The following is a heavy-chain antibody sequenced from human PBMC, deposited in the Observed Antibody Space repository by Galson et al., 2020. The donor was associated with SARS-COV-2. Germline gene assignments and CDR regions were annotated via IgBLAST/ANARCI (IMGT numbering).Heavy chain of an antibody. CDR1: GFTFNKYA. J-gene: IGHJ4*02. Sequence: GESLKISCAASGFTFNKYALHWVRQAPGKGLEWVTVISFDGSNKYYVDSVKGRFTVSRDNSRDRVFLQMNNLRTDDTAIYFCARERFDYWGQGTMVTVSS. CDR2: ISFDGSNK. CDR3: ARERFDY. V-gene: IGHV3-30-3*01.